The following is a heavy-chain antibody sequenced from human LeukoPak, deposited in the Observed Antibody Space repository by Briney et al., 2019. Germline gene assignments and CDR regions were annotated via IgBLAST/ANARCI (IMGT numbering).Heavy chain of an antibody. D-gene: IGHD3-22*01. V-gene: IGHV1-8*01. CDR2: MNPNSGNT. Sequence: ASVKVSCKASGHTFTSNDINWVRQATGQGLEWMGWMNPNSGNTGYAQKFQGRVTMTRNTAISTAYMELSSLTSEDTAVYYCARPKSKYDSSGYYPLDYWGQGTLVTVSS. CDR3: ARPKSKYDSSGYYPLDY. J-gene: IGHJ4*02. CDR1: GHTFTSND.